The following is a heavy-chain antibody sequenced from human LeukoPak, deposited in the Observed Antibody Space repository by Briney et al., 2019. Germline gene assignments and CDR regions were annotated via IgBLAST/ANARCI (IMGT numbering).Heavy chain of an antibody. D-gene: IGHD3-3*01. J-gene: IGHJ4*02. CDR3: ARDYEGGYYIDY. CDR1: GFTFSSYG. Sequence: GRSLRLSCAASGFTFSSYGMHWVRQAPGKGLEWVAVIWYDGSNKYYADSVKGRFTISRDNSKNTLYLQMNSLRAEDTAVYYCARDYEGGYYIDYWGQGTLVTVSS. CDR2: IWYDGSNK. V-gene: IGHV3-33*01.